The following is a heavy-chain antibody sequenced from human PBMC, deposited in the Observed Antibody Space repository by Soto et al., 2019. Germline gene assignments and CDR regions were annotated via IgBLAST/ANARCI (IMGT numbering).Heavy chain of an antibody. Sequence: RASVKVSCKASGGTFSSYAISWVRQAPGQGLEWMGGIIPIFGTANYAQKFQGRVTITADESTSTAYMELSSLRSEDTAVYYCARTASERTYSSSWYHHYYYYYGMDVWGQGTTVTVSS. V-gene: IGHV1-69*13. J-gene: IGHJ6*02. CDR3: ARTASERTYSSSWYHHYYYYYGMDV. D-gene: IGHD6-13*01. CDR2: IIPIFGTA. CDR1: GGTFSSYA.